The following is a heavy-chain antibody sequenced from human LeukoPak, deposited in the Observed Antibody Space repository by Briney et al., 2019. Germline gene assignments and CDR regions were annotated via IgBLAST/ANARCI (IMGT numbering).Heavy chain of an antibody. J-gene: IGHJ4*02. CDR2: INHSGST. D-gene: IGHD6-19*01. CDR1: GGSFSGYY. Sequence: SETLSLTCAVYGGSFSGYYWSWIRQPPGKGLEWIGEINHSGSTNYNPSLKSRVTISVDTSKNQFSLKLSSVTAADTAVYYCARAKSGWAIDYWGQGTLVTVSS. CDR3: ARAKSGWAIDY. V-gene: IGHV4-34*01.